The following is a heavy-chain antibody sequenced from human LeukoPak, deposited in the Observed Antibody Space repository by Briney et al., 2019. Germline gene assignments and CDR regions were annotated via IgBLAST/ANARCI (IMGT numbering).Heavy chain of an antibody. D-gene: IGHD6-19*01. CDR1: GFTFSSYE. CDR3: ARAAGRGDVFDI. CDR2: ISSSGSTI. Sequence: GGSLRLSSAASGFTFSSYEMNWVRQAPGKGLEWVSYISSSGSTIYYADSVKGRFTISRDNAKNSLYLQMNSLRAEDTAVYYCARAAGRGDVFDIWGQGTMVTVSS. V-gene: IGHV3-48*03. J-gene: IGHJ3*02.